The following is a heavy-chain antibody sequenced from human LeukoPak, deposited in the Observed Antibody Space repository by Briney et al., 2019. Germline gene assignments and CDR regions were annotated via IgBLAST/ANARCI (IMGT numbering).Heavy chain of an antibody. J-gene: IGHJ4*02. D-gene: IGHD3-16*01. Sequence: GGSLRLFCAASGFTFSNYVMSWVRQAPGKGLEWVSAISGPGATTYYADSVKGRFTISRDNSKNTLSLQVDSLRAEDTAVYYCAKDGVWGSFAYYFDYWGQGALVTVSS. CDR3: AKDGVWGSFAYYFDY. CDR1: GFTFSNYV. V-gene: IGHV3-23*01. CDR2: ISGPGATT.